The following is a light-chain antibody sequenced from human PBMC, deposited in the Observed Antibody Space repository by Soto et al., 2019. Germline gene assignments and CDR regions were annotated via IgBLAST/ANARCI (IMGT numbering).Light chain of an antibody. Sequence: QSALTQPASVSGSPGQSITISCTGTSSDIGRYNLVSWYQQHPGKAPKLIIFEVTKRPSGVSNRFSASKSGNTASLTISGLQAEDEADYYCCSYTITSLVFGEGTKLTVL. V-gene: IGLV2-23*02. CDR1: SSDIGRYNL. CDR3: CSYTITSLV. J-gene: IGLJ2*01. CDR2: EVT.